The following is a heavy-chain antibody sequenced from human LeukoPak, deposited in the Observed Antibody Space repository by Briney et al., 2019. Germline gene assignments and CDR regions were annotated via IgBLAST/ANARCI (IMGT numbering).Heavy chain of an antibody. V-gene: IGHV3-74*01. J-gene: IGHJ4*02. CDR2: INTDGSTT. Sequence: GGSLRLSCAASGFTFSSYWMHWVRQAPGKGLVWVSRINTDGSTTNYADSVKVRFTISRDNAKNTLYLQMNGLRAEDTAVYYCARDRGGSSFDYWGQGTLVTVSS. CDR3: ARDRGGSSFDY. D-gene: IGHD3-16*01. CDR1: GFTFSSYW.